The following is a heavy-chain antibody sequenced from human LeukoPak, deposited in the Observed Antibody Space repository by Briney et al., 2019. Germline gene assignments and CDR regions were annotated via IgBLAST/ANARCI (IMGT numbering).Heavy chain of an antibody. Sequence: GGSLRLSCAASGFTFSTSAMTWVRQAPGKGLEWVSSISTTVTNTYYADSVKGRFTIPRDNSNNTVYLQMNSLTAEDTALYYCTKRAEFGGFDPWGQGTLVTVSS. CDR3: TKRAEFGGFDP. CDR2: ISTTVTNT. D-gene: IGHD3-10*01. V-gene: IGHV3-23*01. CDR1: GFTFSTSA. J-gene: IGHJ5*02.